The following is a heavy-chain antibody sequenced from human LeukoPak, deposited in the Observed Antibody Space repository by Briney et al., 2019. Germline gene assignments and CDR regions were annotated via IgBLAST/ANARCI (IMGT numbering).Heavy chain of an antibody. D-gene: IGHD3-10*01. Sequence: GGSLRLSCAASGLPFSNFWMTWIRQAPGKGLESMANIKPDGSETYYVDSVKGRFTISRDNAKNSLYLQMNSLRAEDTAVYFCARSPYDSGTPPTRFDYWGQGTLVAVSS. CDR3: ARSPYDSGTPPTRFDY. V-gene: IGHV3-7*05. CDR1: GLPFSNFW. J-gene: IGHJ4*02. CDR2: IKPDGSET.